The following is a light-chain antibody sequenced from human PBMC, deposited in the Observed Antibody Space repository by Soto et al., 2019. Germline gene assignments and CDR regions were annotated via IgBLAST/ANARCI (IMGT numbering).Light chain of an antibody. CDR1: ESVSSSY. CDR2: GAS. Sequence: EIVLTQSPGTLSLSPGEGATLSCRASESVSSSYLAWYQQKPGRAPRLLIYGASSRATGIPDRFSGSGSRTDFTLTISRLEPEDFAVYYCQQYGSSPLTFGGGTKVEIK. V-gene: IGKV3-20*01. J-gene: IGKJ4*01. CDR3: QQYGSSPLT.